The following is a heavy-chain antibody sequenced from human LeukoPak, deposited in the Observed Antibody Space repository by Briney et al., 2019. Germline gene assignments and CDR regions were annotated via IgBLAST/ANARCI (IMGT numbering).Heavy chain of an antibody. J-gene: IGHJ4*02. CDR1: GFTVSSNY. CDR3: ARAVESNYFDY. V-gene: IGHV3-21*01. CDR2: ISSSSSYI. D-gene: IGHD5-24*01. Sequence: GGSLRLSCAASGFTVSSNYMSWVRQAPGKGLEWVSSISSSSSYIYYADSVKGRFTISRDNAKNSLYLQMNSLRAEDTAVYYCARAVESNYFDYWGQGTLVTVSS.